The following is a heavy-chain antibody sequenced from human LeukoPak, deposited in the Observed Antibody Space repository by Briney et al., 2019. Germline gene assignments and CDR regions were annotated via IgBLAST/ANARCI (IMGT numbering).Heavy chain of an antibody. J-gene: IGHJ5*02. Sequence: SETLSLTCTVSGGSISSSSYYWGWIREPPGKGLEWIGSIYYSGSTYYNPSLKSRVTISVDTSKNQFSLKLSSVTAADTAVYYCARDTRDCSSTSCYTFRRFDPWGQGTLVTVSS. CDR3: ARDTRDCSSTSCYTFRRFDP. CDR2: IYYSGST. CDR1: GGSISSSSYY. D-gene: IGHD2-2*02. V-gene: IGHV4-39*02.